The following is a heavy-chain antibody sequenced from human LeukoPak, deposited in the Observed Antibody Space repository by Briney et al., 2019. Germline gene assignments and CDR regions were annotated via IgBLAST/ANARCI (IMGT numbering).Heavy chain of an antibody. D-gene: IGHD3-10*01. CDR2: FDPEYGET. Sequence: GASVKVSCKVSGGFTLSELYMHWVRQAPGKGPEWMGRFDPEYGETIYAQRFQGRVTMTEDTSTDTAYMEMSSLRSEDTAVYYCTSAYGSGSQLDYWGQGTLVTVSS. V-gene: IGHV1-24*01. J-gene: IGHJ4*02. CDR1: GGFTLSELY. CDR3: TSAYGSGSQLDY.